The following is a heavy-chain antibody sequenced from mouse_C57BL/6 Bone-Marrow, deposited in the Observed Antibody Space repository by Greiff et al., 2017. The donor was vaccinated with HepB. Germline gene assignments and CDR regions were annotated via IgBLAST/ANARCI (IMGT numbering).Heavy chain of an antibody. CDR2: IDPSDSYS. CDR1: GYTFTSYW. V-gene: IGHV1-69*01. CDR3: ARFDYYGSRSSYWYFDV. Sequence: QVQLQQPGAELVMPGASVKLSCKASGYTFTSYWMHWVKQRPGQGLEWIGEIDPSDSYSNYNQTFKGKSTLTVDKSSSTAYMQLNSLTSEDSAVYYCARFDYYGSRSSYWYFDVWGTGTTVTVSA. D-gene: IGHD1-1*01. J-gene: IGHJ1*03.